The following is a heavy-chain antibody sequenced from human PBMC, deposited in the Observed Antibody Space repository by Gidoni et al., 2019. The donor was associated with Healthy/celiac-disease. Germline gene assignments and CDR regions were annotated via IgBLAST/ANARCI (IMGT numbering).Heavy chain of an antibody. D-gene: IGHD5-18*01. Sequence: VQLVESGGGLVKPGGSLSLSCAPSGFNFRSYSMNWVRQAPGKGLGWVSSISSSSSYIYYADSVKGRFTISRDNAKNSLYLQMNSLRAEDTAVYYCARESGTAMVPNFDYWGQGTLVTVSS. CDR3: ARESGTAMVPNFDY. J-gene: IGHJ4*02. CDR1: GFNFRSYS. V-gene: IGHV3-21*01. CDR2: ISSSSSYI.